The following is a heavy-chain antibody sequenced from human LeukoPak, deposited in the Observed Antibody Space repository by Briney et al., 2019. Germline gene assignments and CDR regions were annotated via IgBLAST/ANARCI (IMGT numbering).Heavy chain of an antibody. J-gene: IGHJ1*01. V-gene: IGHV4-34*01. CDR2: INHDGPT. CDR3: ARGAGAMIVVLIDQH. D-gene: IGHD3-22*01. CDR1: GGSFSDYY. Sequence: SETLSLTCAVYGGSFSDYYWSWIRQPPGRGLEWIGEINHDGPTNYNPSLKSRVTISIDTSKNQFSLKLNSVTAADTAVYYCARGAGAMIVVLIDQHWGQGTLVTVSS.